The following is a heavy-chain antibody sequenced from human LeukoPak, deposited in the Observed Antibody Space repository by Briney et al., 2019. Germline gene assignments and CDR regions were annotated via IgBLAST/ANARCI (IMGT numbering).Heavy chain of an antibody. V-gene: IGHV3-74*03. CDR2: INSDGSIT. D-gene: IGHD3-10*01. CDR1: GFTFSSNW. CDR3: ARGHYGSGIHQGAFDI. Sequence: GGSLRLYCEASGFTFSSNWMHWVRQAPGKGLVWVSRINSDGSITKYADSVKGRFTISRDNAKNTLYLQMNYLRADDTAVYYCARGHYGSGIHQGAFDIWGQGTIVTVSS. J-gene: IGHJ3*02.